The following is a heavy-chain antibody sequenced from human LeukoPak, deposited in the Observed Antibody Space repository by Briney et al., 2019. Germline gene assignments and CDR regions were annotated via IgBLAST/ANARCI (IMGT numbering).Heavy chain of an antibody. CDR3: AREVVYCTNGVCPTGTLFDI. D-gene: IGHD2-8*01. CDR1: GYNFAGYY. Sequence: GASVKVSCKGSGYNFAGYYIHWVRQAPGQGLEWMGIINPSGGSTSYAQKFQGRVTMTRDMSTSTVYMELSSLRSEDTAVYYCAREVVYCTNGVCPTGTLFDIWGQGTMVTVSS. V-gene: IGHV1-46*01. J-gene: IGHJ3*02. CDR2: INPSGGST.